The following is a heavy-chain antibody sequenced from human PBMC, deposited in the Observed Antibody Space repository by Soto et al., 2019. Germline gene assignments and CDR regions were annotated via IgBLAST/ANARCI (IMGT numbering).Heavy chain of an antibody. CDR2: IYYSGST. V-gene: IGHV4-31*03. D-gene: IGHD2-15*01. J-gene: IGHJ2*01. Sequence: PSETLSLTCTVSGGSISRGGYYWSWIRQHPGKGLEWIGYIYYSGSTYYNPSLKSRVTISVDTSKDQFSLKLSSVTAADTAVYYCARDGWSKDVPYFDLWGRGTLVTVSS. CDR3: ARDGWSKDVPYFDL. CDR1: GGSISRGGYY.